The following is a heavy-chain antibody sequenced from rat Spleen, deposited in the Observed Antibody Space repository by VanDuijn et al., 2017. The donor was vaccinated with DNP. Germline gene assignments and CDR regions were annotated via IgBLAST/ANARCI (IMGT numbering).Heavy chain of an antibody. J-gene: IGHJ2*01. CDR2: INTGSGDT. D-gene: IGHD1-6*01. CDR3: ARPYPTYYGSFFDY. Sequence: QVQLQQSGAELAKPGSSVMISCRASGYTFTTYYIGWIKQTTGQGLEYIGYINTGSGDTNYNEKFKGKATLTVDKSSSTAFMQLSSLTPDESAVYYCARPYPTYYGSFFDYWGQGVMVTVSS. V-gene: IGHV1-43*01. CDR1: GYTFTTYY.